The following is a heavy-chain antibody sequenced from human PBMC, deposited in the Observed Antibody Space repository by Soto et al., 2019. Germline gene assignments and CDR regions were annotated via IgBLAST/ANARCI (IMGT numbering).Heavy chain of an antibody. Sequence: EVQLVESGGGLVQPGGSLRLSCAASGFTLSGRSMHWVRQAPGKGLVCVSGIDNAGTDSTYADSVKGRFTSSRDNAKNMLYLQMNSLRVEETAVYYCARGWFGPDVWGKGTTVTVSS. J-gene: IGHJ6*04. D-gene: IGHD3-10*01. V-gene: IGHV3-74*01. CDR3: ARGWFGPDV. CDR2: IDNAGTDS. CDR1: GFTLSGRS.